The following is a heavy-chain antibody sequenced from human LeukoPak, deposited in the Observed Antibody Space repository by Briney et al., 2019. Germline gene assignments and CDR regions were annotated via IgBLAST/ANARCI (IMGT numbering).Heavy chain of an antibody. CDR1: GYSFTSFW. V-gene: IGHV5-51*01. J-gene: IGHJ5*02. Sequence: GESLKISCKGSGYSFTSFWIGCVRQMPGKGLEWMGIIYPGDSDTRYSPSFQGQVTISADKSISTAYLQWSSLKASDTAMYYCARRRLLTRAYNWFDPWGQGTLVTVSS. CDR2: IYPGDSDT. CDR3: ARRRLLTRAYNWFDP. D-gene: IGHD1-1*01.